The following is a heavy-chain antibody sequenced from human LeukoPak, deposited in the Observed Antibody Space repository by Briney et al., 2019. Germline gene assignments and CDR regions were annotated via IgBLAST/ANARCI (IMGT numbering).Heavy chain of an antibody. D-gene: IGHD3-10*01. Sequence: GGSLRLSCAASGFTFSSYAMSWVRQAPGKGLERGSAISGSGGSTYYADSVKGRLTISRDNSKNTLYLQMNSLRAEDTAVYYCAKSAHYGSGSYLVYWGQGTLVPVSS. J-gene: IGHJ4*02. CDR1: GFTFSSYA. CDR3: AKSAHYGSGSYLVY. CDR2: ISGSGGST. V-gene: IGHV3-23*01.